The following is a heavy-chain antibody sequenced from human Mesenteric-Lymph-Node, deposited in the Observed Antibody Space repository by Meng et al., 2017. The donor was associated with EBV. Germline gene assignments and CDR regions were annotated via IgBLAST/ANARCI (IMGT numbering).Heavy chain of an antibody. CDR3: ARDRVADSDILTGHLLFEY. J-gene: IGHJ4*02. CDR2: IIPIFGTA. V-gene: IGHV1-69*01. Sequence: QVQLVQSGAEVRKPGSSVKVSCKASGGTFSNYGISWVRQAPGQGLEWMGVIIPIFGTANYAQKFQGRVTITADESTSTAYMELSSLRSEDTAVYYCARDRVADSDILTGHLLFEYWGQGTLVTVAS. CDR1: GGTFSNYG. D-gene: IGHD3-9*01.